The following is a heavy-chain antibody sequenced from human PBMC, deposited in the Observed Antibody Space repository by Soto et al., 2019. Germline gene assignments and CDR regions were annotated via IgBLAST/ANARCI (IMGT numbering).Heavy chain of an antibody. D-gene: IGHD6-13*01. V-gene: IGHV1-69*02. CDR1: GGTFSSYT. CDR2: IDPILGIT. J-gene: IGHJ5*02. Sequence: SVKVSCKASGGTFSSYTISWVRQAPGQGLEWMGRIDPILGITNYAQKFQGRVTMTEDTSTDTAYMELSSLRSEDTAVYYCATGSREKYSSSWYGNNWFDPWGQGTLVTVSS. CDR3: ATGSREKYSSSWYGNNWFDP.